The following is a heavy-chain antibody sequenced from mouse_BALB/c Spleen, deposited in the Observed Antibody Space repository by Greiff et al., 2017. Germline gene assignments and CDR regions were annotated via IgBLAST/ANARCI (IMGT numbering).Heavy chain of an antibody. CDR1: GFTFSSFG. Sequence: EVHLVESGGGLVQPGGSRKLSCAASGFTFSSFGMHWVRQAPEKGLEWVAYISSGSSTIYYADTVKGRFTISRDNPKNTLFLQRTSLRSEDTAMYYCASSETTAYYFDYWGQGTTLTVSS. V-gene: IGHV5-17*02. CDR2: ISSGSSTI. D-gene: IGHD1-2*01. CDR3: ASSETTAYYFDY. J-gene: IGHJ2*01.